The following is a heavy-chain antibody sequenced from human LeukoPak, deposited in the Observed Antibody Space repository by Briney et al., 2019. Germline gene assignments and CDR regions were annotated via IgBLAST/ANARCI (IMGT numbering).Heavy chain of an antibody. V-gene: IGHV4-59*01. J-gene: IGHJ4*02. CDR1: GGSISSYY. D-gene: IGHD6-19*01. CDR3: AGGGSIAVAGMIFDY. CDR2: IYYSGST. Sequence: SETLSLTCTVSGGSISSYYWSWIRQPPGKGLEWIGYIYYSGSTNYNPSLKSRVTISVDTSKNQFSLKLSSVTAADTAVYYCAGGGSIAVAGMIFDYWGQGTLVTVSS.